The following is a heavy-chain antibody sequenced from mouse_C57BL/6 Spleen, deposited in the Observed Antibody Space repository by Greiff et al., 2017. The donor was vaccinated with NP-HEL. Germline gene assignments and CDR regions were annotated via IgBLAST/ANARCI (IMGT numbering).Heavy chain of an antibody. V-gene: IGHV5-4*01. J-gene: IGHJ2*01. CDR3: AREGRYLFDY. Sequence: EVKLMESGGGLVKPGGSLKLSCAASGFTFSSYAMSWVRQTPEKRLEWVATISDGGSYTYYPDNVKGRFTISRDNAKNNLYLQMSHLKSEDTAMYYCAREGRYLFDYWGQGTTLTVSS. CDR1: GFTFSSYA. D-gene: IGHD5-1*01. CDR2: ISDGGSYT.